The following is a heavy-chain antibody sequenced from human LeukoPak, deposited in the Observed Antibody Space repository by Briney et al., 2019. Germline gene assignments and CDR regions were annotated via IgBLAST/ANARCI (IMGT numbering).Heavy chain of an antibody. V-gene: IGHV1-69*13. D-gene: IGHD3-10*02. CDR3: ARGARFGDAFDI. Sequence: SVKVSCKASGGTFSSYAISWVRQAPGQGLEWMGGIIPIFGTANYAQKFQGRVTITADESTSTAYMELRSLRSDDTAVYYCARGARFGDAFDIWGQGTMVTVSS. J-gene: IGHJ3*02. CDR1: GGTFSSYA. CDR2: IIPIFGTA.